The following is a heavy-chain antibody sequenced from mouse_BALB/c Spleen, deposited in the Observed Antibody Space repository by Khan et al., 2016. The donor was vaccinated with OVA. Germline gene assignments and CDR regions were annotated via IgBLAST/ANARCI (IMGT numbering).Heavy chain of an antibody. CDR3: ARIKKIVAYYFDY. V-gene: IGHV1S81*02. D-gene: IGHD1-1*01. CDR2: TNPTNGRT. Sequence: QVQLQQPGAELVKAGASVKMSCKASGYTFTSYWMHWVKQRLGKGLEWFAETNPTNGRTYYNEKFKSKATLTVAKSSSTAYMLLSGPTFEDSAVYDCARIKKIVAYYFDYWGQGTTLTVSS. CDR1: GYTFTSYW. J-gene: IGHJ2*01.